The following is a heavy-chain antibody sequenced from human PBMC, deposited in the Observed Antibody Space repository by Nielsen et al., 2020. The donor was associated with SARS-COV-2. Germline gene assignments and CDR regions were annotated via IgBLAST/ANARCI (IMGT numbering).Heavy chain of an antibody. CDR3: ARPTQGSGYRAWSFDL. CDR2: ISGAGTNT. CDR1: GFTFSTYA. D-gene: IGHD5-12*01. V-gene: IGHV3-23*01. Sequence: GESLKISCAASGFTFSTYAMNWVRQAPGKGLEWVSAISGAGTNTYYADSVKGRFTISRDNSKNTLYLQMNSLRVDDTAVYYCARPTQGSGYRAWSFDLWGRGTLVTVSS. J-gene: IGHJ2*01.